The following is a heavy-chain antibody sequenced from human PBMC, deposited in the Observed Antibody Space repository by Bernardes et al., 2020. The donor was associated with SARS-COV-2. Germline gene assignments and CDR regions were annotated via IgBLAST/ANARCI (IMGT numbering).Heavy chain of an antibody. CDR2: ISSTSTYI. D-gene: IGHD4-17*01. J-gene: IGHJ4*02. CDR3: AREYYGDYAFDY. Sequence: GGSLRLSCAASGFTFSTYSMNWVRQAPGKGLEWVSSISSTSTYIYYADSLKGRFTISRDNAKNSLDLQMNSLRAEDTAVYYCAREYYGDYAFDYWGQGTLVTVSS. CDR1: GFTFSTYS. V-gene: IGHV3-21*01.